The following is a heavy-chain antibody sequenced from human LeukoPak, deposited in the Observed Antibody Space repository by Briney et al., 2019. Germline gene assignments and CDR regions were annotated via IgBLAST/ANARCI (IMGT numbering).Heavy chain of an antibody. Sequence: PGGSLRLSCAASGFTFSSYDMHWVRQATGKGLEWVSAIGTAGDTYYPGSVKGRFTISRENAKNSLYLQMNSLRAGDTAVYYCARDGSGTKAFDIWGQGTMVTVSS. CDR3: ARDGSGTKAFDI. D-gene: IGHD3-10*01. V-gene: IGHV3-13*04. CDR2: IGTAGDT. CDR1: GFTFSSYD. J-gene: IGHJ3*02.